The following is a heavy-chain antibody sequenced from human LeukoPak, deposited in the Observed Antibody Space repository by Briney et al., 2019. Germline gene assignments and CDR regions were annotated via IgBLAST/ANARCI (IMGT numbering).Heavy chain of an antibody. CDR1: GGSISSYY. CDR2: IYYSGST. J-gene: IGHJ4*02. D-gene: IGHD5/OR15-5a*01. V-gene: IGHV4-59*01. Sequence: KPSETLSLTCTASGGSISSYYWSWIRQPPGKGLEWIGYIYYSGSTNYNPSLKSRVTISVDTSKNQFSLKLSSVTAADTAVYYCARGVSDTGIDYWGQGTLVTVSS. CDR3: ARGVSDTGIDY.